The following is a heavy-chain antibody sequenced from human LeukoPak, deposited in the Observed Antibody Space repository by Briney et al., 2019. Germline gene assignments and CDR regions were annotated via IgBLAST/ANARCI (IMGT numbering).Heavy chain of an antibody. J-gene: IGHJ4*02. CDR2: ISGSGGST. D-gene: IGHD2-2*01. CDR1: GFSFSSYT. Sequence: GGSLRLSCAVSGFSFSSYTMSWVRQAPGKGLEWVSAISGSGGSTYYADCVKGRFTISRDNSKNALFLQMNSLRAEDTAVYYCAKDLGYCSSFSCPFDYWGQGTLVTVSS. CDR3: AKDLGYCSSFSCPFDY. V-gene: IGHV3-23*01.